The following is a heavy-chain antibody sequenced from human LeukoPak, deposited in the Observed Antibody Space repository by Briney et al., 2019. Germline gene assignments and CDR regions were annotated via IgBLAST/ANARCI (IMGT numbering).Heavy chain of an antibody. J-gene: IGHJ4*02. Sequence: GGSLRLSCAASGFTFSSYRMSWVRQAPGKGLEWVANIKQDGSEKYYVDSVKGRFTISRDNAKNSLYLQMNSLRAEDTAVYYCVTSLAAAGSTPFDYWGQGTLVTVSS. D-gene: IGHD6-13*01. CDR1: GFTFSSYR. CDR3: VTSLAAAGSTPFDY. V-gene: IGHV3-7*01. CDR2: IKQDGSEK.